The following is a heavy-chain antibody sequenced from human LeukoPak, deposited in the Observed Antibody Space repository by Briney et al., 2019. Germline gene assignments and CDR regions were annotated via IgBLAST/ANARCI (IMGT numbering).Heavy chain of an antibody. CDR1: GGSIGSSSYY. J-gene: IGHJ5*02. Sequence: PSETLSLTCTVSGGSIGSSSYYWGWIRQPPGKGLEWIGSIYYSGSTYYNPSLKSRVTISVDTSKNQFSLKLSSVTAADTAVYYCARHGLIAAAGISYYWFDPWGQGTLVTVSS. V-gene: IGHV4-39*01. D-gene: IGHD6-13*01. CDR3: ARHGLIAAAGISYYWFDP. CDR2: IYYSGST.